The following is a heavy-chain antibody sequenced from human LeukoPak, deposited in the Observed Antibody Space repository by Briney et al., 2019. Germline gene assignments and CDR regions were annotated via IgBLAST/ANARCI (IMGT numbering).Heavy chain of an antibody. J-gene: IGHJ4*02. Sequence: GRSLRLSCAASGFTFSSYGMHWVRQAPGKGLEWVAVISYDGSNKYYADSVKGRFTISRDNSKNTLYLQMNSLRAEDTAVYYCARDFSMVLDYWGQGTLVTVSS. V-gene: IGHV3-30*03. CDR1: GFTFSSYG. D-gene: IGHD3-10*01. CDR3: ARDFSMVLDY. CDR2: ISYDGSNK.